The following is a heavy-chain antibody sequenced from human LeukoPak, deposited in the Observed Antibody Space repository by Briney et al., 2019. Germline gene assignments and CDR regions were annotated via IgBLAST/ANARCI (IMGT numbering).Heavy chain of an antibody. CDR2: MNPNSGNT. D-gene: IGHD6-13*01. J-gene: IGHJ6*02. CDR3: ARHLYSSSWPNYYYYGMDV. CDR1: GYTFTSYD. V-gene: IGHV1-8*01. Sequence: ASVKVSCKASGYTFTSYDINWVRQATGQGLEWMGWMNPNSGNTGYAQKFQGRVTMTRNTSISTAYMELSSLRSEDTAVYYCARHLYSSSWPNYYYYGMDVWGQGTTVTVSS.